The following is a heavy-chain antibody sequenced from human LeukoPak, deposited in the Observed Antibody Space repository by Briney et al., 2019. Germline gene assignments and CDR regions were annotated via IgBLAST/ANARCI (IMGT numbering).Heavy chain of an antibody. CDR3: AKDPPKFYCSSTSCYDY. D-gene: IGHD2-2*01. CDR2: ISGSGGST. V-gene: IGHV3-23*01. Sequence: GGSLRLSCAASGFTFSSYAMSWVRQAPGKGLEWVSAISGSGGSTYYAGSVKGRFTIPRDNSKNTLYLQMNSLRAEDTAVYYCAKDPPKFYCSSTSCYDYWGQGTLVTVSS. CDR1: GFTFSSYA. J-gene: IGHJ4*02.